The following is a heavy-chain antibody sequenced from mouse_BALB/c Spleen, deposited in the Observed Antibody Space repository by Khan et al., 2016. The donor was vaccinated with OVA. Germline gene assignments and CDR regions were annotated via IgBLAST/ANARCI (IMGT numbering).Heavy chain of an antibody. V-gene: IGHV1S137*01. Sequence: QVQLKESGPELVRPGESVKISCKGSGYTFTDYAMHWVKQSHAKSLEWIGVISIYYDNTNYNQKFKGKATMTVDKSSSTAYMELARLTSEDSASYYCSREAYYGSTGGFASWGQGPLVTVAA. J-gene: IGHJ3*01. CDR3: SREAYYGSTGGFAS. CDR2: ISIYYDNT. CDR1: GYTFTDYA. D-gene: IGHD1-1*01.